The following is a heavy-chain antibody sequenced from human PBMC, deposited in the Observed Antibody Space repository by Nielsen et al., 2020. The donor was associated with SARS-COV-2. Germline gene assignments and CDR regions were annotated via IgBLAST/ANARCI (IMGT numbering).Heavy chain of an antibody. CDR2: INSDGSST. J-gene: IGHJ6*02. V-gene: IGHV3-74*01. Sequence: WLRQPPGKGLVWVSRINSDGSSTSYADSVKGRFTISRDNAKNTLYLQMNSLRAEDTAVYYCARDLGGSSGWGDYYYYGMDVWGQGTTVTVSS. CDR3: ARDLGGSSGWGDYYYYGMDV. D-gene: IGHD6-19*01.